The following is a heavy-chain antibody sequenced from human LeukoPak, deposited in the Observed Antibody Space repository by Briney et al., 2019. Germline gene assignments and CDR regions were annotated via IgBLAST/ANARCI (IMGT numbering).Heavy chain of an antibody. CDR3: ARDKQQWLFDY. CDR1: GFTFSSYG. Sequence: GGSLRLSCAASGFTFSSYGFHWVRQAPGKGLEWVTGIRYDGSNKYYADSVKGRFTISRDDSRNTLYLQMHSLRAEDTAVYYCARDKQQWLFDYWGQGTLVTVSS. V-gene: IGHV3-33*01. J-gene: IGHJ4*02. D-gene: IGHD5-18*01. CDR2: IRYDGSNK.